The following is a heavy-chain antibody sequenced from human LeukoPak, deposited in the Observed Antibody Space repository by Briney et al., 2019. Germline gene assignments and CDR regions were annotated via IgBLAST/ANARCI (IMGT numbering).Heavy chain of an antibody. CDR2: INPSGGST. J-gene: IGHJ5*02. V-gene: IGHV1-46*01. CDR3: ARDNSVGDYAWWFDP. CDR1: GYTFTSNY. D-gene: IGHD1-26*01. Sequence: ASVKVSCKASGYTFTSNYMHWVRQAPGQGLEWMGVINPSGGSTGYAQKFQGRVTMTRDMSTSTDYMELSSLRSEDTAVYYCARDNSVGDYAWWFDPWGQGTLVTVSS.